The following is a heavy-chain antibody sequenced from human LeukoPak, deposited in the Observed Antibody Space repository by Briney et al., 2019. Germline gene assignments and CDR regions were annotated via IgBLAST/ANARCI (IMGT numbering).Heavy chain of an antibody. J-gene: IGHJ5*02. CDR2: IYPGDSDT. V-gene: IGHV5-51*01. Sequence: GASLQISCKGSGSIFTSYWIGWVRQLPGKGLEWMGIIYPGDSDTRYSPSFQGQVTISADTSISTSYLQWSSLKASAAAMYSCARLPYYDILTGPGWFDPWGQGTRVTAPS. CDR3: ARLPYYDILTGPGWFDP. CDR1: GSIFTSYW. D-gene: IGHD3-9*01.